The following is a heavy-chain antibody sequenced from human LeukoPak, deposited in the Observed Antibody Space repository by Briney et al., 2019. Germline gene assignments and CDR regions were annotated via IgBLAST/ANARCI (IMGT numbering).Heavy chain of an antibody. J-gene: IGHJ4*02. Sequence: PGGSLRFSCAGSGFTFSNYWLHWVRQAQGKGLVGGSRLNADGNSITYGVSGRGRFTISRDNAKNTVQLQMNSLRVEHTAIYLCAGAYSAYDPFAYWGQGILVTVSS. CDR1: GFTFSNYW. D-gene: IGHD5-12*01. CDR3: AGAYSAYDPFAY. V-gene: IGHV3-74*01. CDR2: LNADGNSI.